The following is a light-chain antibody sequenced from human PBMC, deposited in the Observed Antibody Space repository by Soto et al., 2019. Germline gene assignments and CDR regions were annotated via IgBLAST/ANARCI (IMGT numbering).Light chain of an antibody. CDR3: QQYNTWPLIT. J-gene: IGKJ5*01. Sequence: EIMMTQSAGTLSVSPGERATLSCRASQTVSRHLAWYQQKPGQAPRLLIFGASTRATGIPDRFSGSGSGTDFTLTISSLQSEDFAVYYCQQYNTWPLITFGPGTRLEIK. V-gene: IGKV3-15*01. CDR1: QTVSRH. CDR2: GAS.